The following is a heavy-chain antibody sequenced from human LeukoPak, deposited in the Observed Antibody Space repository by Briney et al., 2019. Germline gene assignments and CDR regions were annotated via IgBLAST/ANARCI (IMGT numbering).Heavy chain of an antibody. J-gene: IGHJ4*02. D-gene: IGHD3-9*01. CDR2: VNPNTGGT. CDR3: ARSRSYDILTGYSIGAFDY. Sequence: ASVKVSCKPSGYTFTGHYIHWVRQAPGQGLDWMGWVNPNTGGTNYAQKFQGRVTMSTDTSVSTGYMELSRLRSDDTAVYYCARSRSYDILTGYSIGAFDYWGQGTLVTVSS. V-gene: IGHV1-2*02. CDR1: GYTFTGHY.